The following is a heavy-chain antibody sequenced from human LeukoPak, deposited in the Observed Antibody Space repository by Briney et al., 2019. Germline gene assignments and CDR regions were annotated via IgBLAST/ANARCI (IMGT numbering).Heavy chain of an antibody. CDR2: FDPEDGET. CDR1: GYTLTELS. V-gene: IGHV1-24*01. J-gene: IGHJ6*03. Sequence: ASVKVSCKVSGYTLTELSMHWVRQAPGKGLEWMGGFDPEDGETIYAQKFQGRVTITADESTSTAYMELSSLRSEDTAVYYCARGPYGDYGGDYYYYYMDVWGKGTTVTISS. D-gene: IGHD4-17*01. CDR3: ARGPYGDYGGDYYYYYMDV.